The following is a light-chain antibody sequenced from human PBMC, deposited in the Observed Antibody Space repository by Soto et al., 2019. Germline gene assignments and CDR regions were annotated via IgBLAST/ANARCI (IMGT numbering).Light chain of an antibody. CDR3: QQYNSYST. CDR1: QSISSW. V-gene: IGKV1-5*01. Sequence: DIQMTQSPSTLSASVGDRVTITCRASQSISSWLAWYQQKPGKAPKLLIYDASSLESGVPSRFSGSGSGTEFTLTSSSRQPDDFATYYCQQYNSYSTFGQGTKVEIK. CDR2: DAS. J-gene: IGKJ1*01.